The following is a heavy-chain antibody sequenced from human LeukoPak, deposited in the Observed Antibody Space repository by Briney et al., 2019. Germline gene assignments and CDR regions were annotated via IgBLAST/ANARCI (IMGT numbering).Heavy chain of an antibody. Sequence: HSETLSLTCGMNGGSFSDHYWSWIRQTPGKGLEWIAYINEGGSTNSNPSLKSRVTMSLDTSKKQFSLQLNSVTPEDTAVYYCARDQAGGPVTGFDYWGQGTLVTVSS. CDR3: ARDQAGGPVTGFDY. V-gene: IGHV4-34*01. D-gene: IGHD6-19*01. J-gene: IGHJ4*02. CDR2: INEGGST. CDR1: GGSFSDHY.